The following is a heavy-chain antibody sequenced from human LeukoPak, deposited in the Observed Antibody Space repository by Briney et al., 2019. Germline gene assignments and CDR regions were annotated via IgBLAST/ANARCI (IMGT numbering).Heavy chain of an antibody. Sequence: GESLKISRKGSGYSFRSYWIGWVRQMPGKGLEWMGIIYPAGSDTRYSPSFQGQVTISVDKSISTAYLQWSSLKASDTAMFYCVTGYNSGRGAFDIWGQGTMVTVSS. CDR2: IYPAGSDT. CDR1: GYSFRSYW. V-gene: IGHV5-51*01. J-gene: IGHJ3*02. D-gene: IGHD5-18*01. CDR3: VTGYNSGRGAFDI.